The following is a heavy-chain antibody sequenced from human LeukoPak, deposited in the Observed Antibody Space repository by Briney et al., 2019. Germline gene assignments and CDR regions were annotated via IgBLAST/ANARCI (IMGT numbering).Heavy chain of an antibody. CDR2: IYYSGST. CDR1: GGSISSYY. D-gene: IGHD3-10*01. Sequence: KPSETLSLTCTVSGGSISSYYWSWIRQPPGKGLEWIGYIYYSGSTNYNPSLKSRVTISVDTSKNQFSLKLSSVTAADTAVYYCARDRQGDYYGSGSYLYYYYYMDVWGKGTTVTVSS. CDR3: ARDRQGDYYGSGSYLYYYYYMDV. V-gene: IGHV4-59*01. J-gene: IGHJ6*03.